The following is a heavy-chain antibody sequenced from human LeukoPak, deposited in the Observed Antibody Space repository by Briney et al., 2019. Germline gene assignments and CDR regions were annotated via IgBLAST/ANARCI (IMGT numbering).Heavy chain of an antibody. CDR2: ISPSSSTI. CDR1: GFTFSSYG. CDR3: AREHTPFGSGCTAAY. D-gene: IGHD6-19*01. Sequence: GSLRLSCAASGFTFSSYGMNWVRQAPGKGLEWVSYISPSSSTIYYADSGKGRFTISRDNAKNSLYLQMNSLRAEDTAVYYCAREHTPFGSGCTAAYWGQGTPVTVSS. V-gene: IGHV3-48*01. J-gene: IGHJ4*02.